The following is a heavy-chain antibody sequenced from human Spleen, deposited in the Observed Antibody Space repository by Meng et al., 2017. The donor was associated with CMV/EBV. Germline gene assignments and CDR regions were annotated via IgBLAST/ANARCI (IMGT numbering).Heavy chain of an antibody. D-gene: IGHD2-2*01. CDR2: IRYDGSNK. CDR3: AKDRVGRYCSSTSCYYFDY. CDR1: GFTFSSYG. V-gene: IGHV3-30*02. J-gene: IGHJ4*02. Sequence: GGSLRLSCAASGFTFSSYGMHWVRQAPGKGLEWVAFIRYDGSNKYYADSVKGRFTISRDNSKNTLYLHMNSLRAEDTAVYYCAKDRVGRYCSSTSCYYFDYWGQGTLVTVSS.